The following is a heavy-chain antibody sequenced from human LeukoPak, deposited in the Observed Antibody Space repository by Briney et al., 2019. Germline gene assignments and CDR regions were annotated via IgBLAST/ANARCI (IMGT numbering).Heavy chain of an antibody. J-gene: IGHJ5*02. D-gene: IGHD3-10*01. V-gene: IGHV4-34*01. CDR2: INHSGST. Sequence: SETLSLTCAVYGGSFSGYYWSWIRQPPGKGLEWIGEINHSGSTDYNPSLKSRVTISVDTSKNQFSLKLSSVTAADTAVYYCAIRGGSRTSWGQGTLVTVSS. CDR3: AIRGGSRTS. CDR1: GGSFSGYY.